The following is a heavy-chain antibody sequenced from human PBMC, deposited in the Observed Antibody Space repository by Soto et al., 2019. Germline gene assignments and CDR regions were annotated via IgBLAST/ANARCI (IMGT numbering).Heavy chain of an antibody. Sequence: EVQLVESGGGLVQPGGSLRLSCAASGFTFSSYWMSWVRQAPGKGLEWVANIKQDGSEKYYVDSVKGRFTISRDNAKNSLYLQMNSLRAEDTAVYYCARDQGGEVDSYYYYGMDVWGQGTTVTVSS. V-gene: IGHV3-7*03. CDR3: ARDQGGEVDSYYYYGMDV. D-gene: IGHD3-16*01. CDR1: GFTFSSYW. J-gene: IGHJ6*02. CDR2: IKQDGSEK.